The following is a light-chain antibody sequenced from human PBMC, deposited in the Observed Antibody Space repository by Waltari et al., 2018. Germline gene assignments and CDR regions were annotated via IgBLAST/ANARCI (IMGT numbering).Light chain of an antibody. Sequence: QSALTQPASVSGSPGQSITISCTGTSSDVGAFTYVSWYQQYPAKAPKLIIFDVYRRPPGVSTLFSGSKSGNTASLTISGLQAEDEADYYCSSYSTTSAPYVFGTGTKVTVL. CDR2: DVY. V-gene: IGLV2-14*01. CDR3: SSYSTTSAPYV. J-gene: IGLJ1*01. CDR1: SSDVGAFTY.